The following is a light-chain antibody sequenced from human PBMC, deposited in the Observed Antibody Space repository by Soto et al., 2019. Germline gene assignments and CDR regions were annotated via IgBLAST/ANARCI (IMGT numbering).Light chain of an antibody. V-gene: IGLV2-14*01. CDR3: SSYTSSITVV. J-gene: IGLJ2*01. CDR1: SSDVGGYNF. CDR2: EVS. Sequence: QSALTQPASVSGSPGQSITISCTGTSSDVGGYNFVAWYQHHPGKAPKLMIYEVSNRPSGVSNRFSGSKSGITASLTISGLQAEDEAEYYCSSYTSSITVVFGGGTKLTVL.